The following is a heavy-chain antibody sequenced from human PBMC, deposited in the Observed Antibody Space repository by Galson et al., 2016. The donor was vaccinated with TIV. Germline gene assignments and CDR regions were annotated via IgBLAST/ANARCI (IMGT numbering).Heavy chain of an antibody. J-gene: IGHJ6*02. V-gene: IGHV4-38-2*02. CDR3: ASEGSTVTMHHYFGLDV. D-gene: IGHD4-17*01. CDR2: IYYTGTT. CDR1: GYSISSGYY. Sequence: ETLSLTCTVSGYSISSGYYWGWIRQSPGKGLEWMGSIYYTGTTYTNPSLKSRLALSVDTSNNQVSLRLSSVTAADTAVYYCASEGSTVTMHHYFGLDVWGQGATVIVSS.